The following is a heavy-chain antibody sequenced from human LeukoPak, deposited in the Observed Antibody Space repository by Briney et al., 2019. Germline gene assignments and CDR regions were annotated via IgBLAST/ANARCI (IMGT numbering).Heavy chain of an antibody. J-gene: IGHJ6*02. Sequence: ASVKVSCKVSGYTLTELSMHWVRQAPGKGLEWMGGFDPEDGETIYAQKFQGRVTMTEDTPTDTAYMELSSLRSEDTAVYYCATSTSVLRYFSYYYGMDVWGQGTTVTVSS. D-gene: IGHD3-9*01. CDR1: GYTLTELS. CDR3: ATSTSVLRYFSYYYGMDV. V-gene: IGHV1-24*01. CDR2: FDPEDGET.